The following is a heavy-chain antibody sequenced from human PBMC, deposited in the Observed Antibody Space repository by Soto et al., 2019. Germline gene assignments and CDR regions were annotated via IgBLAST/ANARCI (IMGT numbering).Heavy chain of an antibody. CDR3: ARGLPAGTVDRTSCYDY. J-gene: IGHJ4*02. D-gene: IGHD2-2*01. Sequence: SETLSLTCAVYGGSFSGYYWSWIRQPPGKGLEWIGEINHSGSTNYNPSLKSRVTISVDTSKNQFSLKLSSVTAADTAVYYCARGLPAGTVDRTSCYDYWGQGTLVTVSS. V-gene: IGHV4-34*01. CDR1: GGSFSGYY. CDR2: INHSGST.